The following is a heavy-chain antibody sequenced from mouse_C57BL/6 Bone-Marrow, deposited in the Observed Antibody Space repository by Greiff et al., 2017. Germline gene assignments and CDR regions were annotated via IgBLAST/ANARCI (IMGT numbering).Heavy chain of an antibody. D-gene: IGHD2-5*01. J-gene: IGHJ4*01. CDR1: GFTFSSYG. Sequence: EVKLVESGGDLVKPGGSLKLSCAASGFTFSSYGMSWVRQTPDKRLEWVATISSGGSYTYYPDSVKGRFTISRDNAKNTLYLQMSSLKSEDTAMYYCARDSNSPYAMDYWGQGTSVTVSS. CDR2: ISSGGSYT. CDR3: ARDSNSPYAMDY. V-gene: IGHV5-6*02.